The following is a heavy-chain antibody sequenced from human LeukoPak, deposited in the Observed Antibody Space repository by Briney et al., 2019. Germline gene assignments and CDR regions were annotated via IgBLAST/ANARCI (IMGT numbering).Heavy chain of an antibody. Sequence: ASVKVSCKASGYTFTVYYIHWVRQAPGQGLEWMGWINPNSGGTNYAQKFQGWVTMTRDTSISTAYMELSRLRSDDTAVYYCARAATGLAAAGNFVDYWGQGTLVTVSS. J-gene: IGHJ4*02. D-gene: IGHD6-13*01. CDR2: INPNSGGT. V-gene: IGHV1-2*04. CDR1: GYTFTVYY. CDR3: ARAATGLAAAGNFVDY.